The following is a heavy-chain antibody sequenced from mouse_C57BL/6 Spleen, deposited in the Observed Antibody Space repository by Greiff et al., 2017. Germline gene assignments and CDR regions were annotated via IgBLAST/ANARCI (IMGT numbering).Heavy chain of an antibody. CDR2: INPYNGGT. V-gene: IGHV1-19*01. Sequence: EVQLQQSGPVLVKPGASVKMSCKASGYTFTDYYMNWVKQSHGKSLEWIGVINPYNGGTSYNQKFKGKATLTVDKSSSTAYMELNSLTSEDSAVXYCARDYYGSSPAYWGQGTLVTVAA. J-gene: IGHJ3*01. D-gene: IGHD1-1*01. CDR1: GYTFTDYY. CDR3: ARDYYGSSPAY.